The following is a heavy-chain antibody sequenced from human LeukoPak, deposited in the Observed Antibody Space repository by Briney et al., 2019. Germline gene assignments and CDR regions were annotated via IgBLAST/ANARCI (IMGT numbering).Heavy chain of an antibody. CDR1: GYTFTSYY. Sequence: ASVKVSCKTFGYTFTSYYVHWVRQAPGQGLERMGIINPSGGSTTYAQKFQGRLTMTSDTSTSTVYMELSSLRSEDTAVYYCARSSAYYNEADMWGQGTMVTVSS. J-gene: IGHJ3*02. CDR3: ARSSAYYNEADM. D-gene: IGHD3-9*01. V-gene: IGHV1-46*01. CDR2: INPSGGST.